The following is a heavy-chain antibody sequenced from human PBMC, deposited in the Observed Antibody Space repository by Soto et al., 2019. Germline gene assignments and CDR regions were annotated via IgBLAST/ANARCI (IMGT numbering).Heavy chain of an antibody. J-gene: IGHJ6*02. Sequence: GGSLRLSCAASGFTFSSYAMSWVRQAPGKGLEWVSAISGSGGSTYYADSVKGRFTISRDNSKNTLYLQMNSLRAEDTAVYYCAISGYSYEIFGMDVWGQGTTVTVS. CDR1: GFTFSSYA. V-gene: IGHV3-23*01. D-gene: IGHD5-18*01. CDR2: ISGSGGST. CDR3: AISGYSYEIFGMDV.